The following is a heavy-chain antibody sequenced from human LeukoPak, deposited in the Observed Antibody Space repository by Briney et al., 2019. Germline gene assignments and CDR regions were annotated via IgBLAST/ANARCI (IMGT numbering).Heavy chain of an antibody. CDR3: ARVVLRYFDWSSMDV. J-gene: IGHJ6*02. Sequence: GGSLRLSCAASGFTFSSYSMNWVRQAPGKGLEWVSYISSSSSTIYYADSVKGRFTISRDNAKNSLYLQMNSLRAEDTAVYYCARVVLRYFDWSSMDVWGQGTTVTVSS. D-gene: IGHD3-9*01. CDR2: ISSSSSTI. V-gene: IGHV3-48*04. CDR1: GFTFSSYS.